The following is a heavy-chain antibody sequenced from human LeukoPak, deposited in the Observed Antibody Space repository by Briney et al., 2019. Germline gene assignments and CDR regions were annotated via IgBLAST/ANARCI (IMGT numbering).Heavy chain of an antibody. Sequence: PGGSLRLSCAASGFTFSNAWMSWVRQAPGKGLEWVGLIRNKAYRGTTEYAASVKGRFSISRDDSKSIAYLQMNSLKIEDTAVYYCTRNWYQLISWGQGTLVTVSS. D-gene: IGHD2-2*01. CDR2: IRNKAYRGTT. V-gene: IGHV3-49*04. J-gene: IGHJ5*02. CDR3: TRNWYQLIS. CDR1: GFTFSNAW.